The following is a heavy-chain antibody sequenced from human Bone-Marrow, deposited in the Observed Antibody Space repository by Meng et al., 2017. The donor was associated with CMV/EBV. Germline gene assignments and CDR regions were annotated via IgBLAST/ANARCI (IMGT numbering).Heavy chain of an antibody. Sequence: SVKVSCKASGGIFSNYAINWVRQAPGQGLEWMGGVIPIFGPSNYAQNFQGRVTITTDESTSTAYMELSSLRSEDTAVYYCARVFDYWGQGTLVTVSS. CDR1: GGIFSNYA. CDR3: ARVFDY. V-gene: IGHV1-69*05. J-gene: IGHJ4*02. CDR2: VIPIFGPS.